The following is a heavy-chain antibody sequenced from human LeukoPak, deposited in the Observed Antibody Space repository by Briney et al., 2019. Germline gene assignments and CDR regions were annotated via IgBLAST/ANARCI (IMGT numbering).Heavy chain of an antibody. V-gene: IGHV3-30*04. CDR1: GFTFSSYV. D-gene: IGHD5-18*01. J-gene: IGHJ6*03. CDR2: ISYDGSNE. CDR3: ARRGYSYDRLHYYYYMDV. Sequence: GGSLRLSCAASGFTFSSYVMHWVRQAPGKGLEWVAIISYDGSNEYYADSVKGRFTISRDNSKNTLYLRMNSLRAADTAVYYCARRGYSYDRLHYYYYMDVWGKGTTVTVSS.